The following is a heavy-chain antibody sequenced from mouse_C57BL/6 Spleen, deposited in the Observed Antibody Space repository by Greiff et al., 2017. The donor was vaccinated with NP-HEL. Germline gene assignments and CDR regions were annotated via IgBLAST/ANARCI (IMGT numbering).Heavy chain of an antibody. V-gene: IGHV1-69*01. CDR2: IDPSDSYT. CDR3: ARYDYSLYYFDY. D-gene: IGHD2-12*01. CDR1: GYTFTSYW. Sequence: QVHVKQPGAELVMPGASVKLSCKASGYTFTSYWMHWVKQRPGQGLEWIGEIDPSDSYTNYNQKFKGKSTLTVDKSSSTAYMQLSSLTSEDSAVYYCARYDYSLYYFDYWGQGTTLTVSS. J-gene: IGHJ2*01.